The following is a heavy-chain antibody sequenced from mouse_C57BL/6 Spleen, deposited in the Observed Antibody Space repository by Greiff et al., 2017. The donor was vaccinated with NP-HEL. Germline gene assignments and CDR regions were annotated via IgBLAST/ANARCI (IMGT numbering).Heavy chain of an antibody. V-gene: IGHV1-15*01. J-gene: IGHJ2*01. CDR1: GYTFTDYE. CDR3: TRELTRYCFDY. D-gene: IGHD2-13*01. Sequence: VQLQESGAELVRPGASVTLSCKASGYTFTDYELHWVKQTPVHGLEWIGDIDPETGGTAYNQKFKGKAILTVDKSSCTAYMELRSLTSEDSAVYYCTRELTRYCFDYWGQGTTRTVSS. CDR2: IDPETGGT.